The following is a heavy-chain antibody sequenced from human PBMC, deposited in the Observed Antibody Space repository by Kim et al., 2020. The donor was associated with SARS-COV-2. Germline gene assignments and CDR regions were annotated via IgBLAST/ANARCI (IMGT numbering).Heavy chain of an antibody. CDR3: ASILYTSFDC. Sequence: RTTYADSVRARFTVSRPHAKNTLYLQMNSLRAADTAIYYCASILYTSFDCWGRGALVTLPS. J-gene: IGHJ4*02. D-gene: IGHD2-8*01. CDR2: RT. V-gene: IGHV3-74*01.